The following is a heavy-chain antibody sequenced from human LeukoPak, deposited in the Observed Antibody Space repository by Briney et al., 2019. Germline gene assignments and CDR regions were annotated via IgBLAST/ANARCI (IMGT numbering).Heavy chain of an antibody. CDR1: GFTFSSYA. D-gene: IGHD2-21*02. V-gene: IGHV3-30-3*01. CDR2: ISYDGSNK. J-gene: IGHJ4*02. CDR3: AKDGEAYCGGDCSGYYFDY. Sequence: PGGSLRLSCAASGFTFSSYAMHWVRQAPGKRLEWVAVISYDGSNKYYADSVKGRFTISRDNSKNTLYLQMNSLRAEDTAVYYCAKDGEAYCGGDCSGYYFDYWGQGTLVTVSS.